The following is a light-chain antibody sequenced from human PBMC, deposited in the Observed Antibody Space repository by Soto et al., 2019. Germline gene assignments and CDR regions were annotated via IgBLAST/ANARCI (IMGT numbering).Light chain of an antibody. CDR1: QSVSSYS. Sequence: VLTQSPCTLSLSTGERATLSYRASQSVSSYSLAWYQQKPGQAPRLVMYGTSNRATGIPDRFSGSGSGTDFTLTISRLEPEDFAVYYCQQYDSSPRTFGQGTKVDIK. J-gene: IGKJ1*01. V-gene: IGKV3-20*01. CDR2: GTS. CDR3: QQYDSSPRT.